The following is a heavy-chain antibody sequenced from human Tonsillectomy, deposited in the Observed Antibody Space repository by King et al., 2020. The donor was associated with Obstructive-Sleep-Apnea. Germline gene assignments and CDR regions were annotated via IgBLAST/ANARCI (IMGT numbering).Heavy chain of an antibody. V-gene: IGHV3-23*04. J-gene: IGHJ4*02. CDR1: GFTFSNYA. CDR2: ITGTGVIT. CDR3: AKDLYGDYIEYFDS. Sequence: VQLVESGGGLVQPGGSLRLSCAASGFTFSNYAMTCVRQAPGKGLEWVSAITGTGVITHYADSVKGRFTISRDNSKNTLYLQMNSLRAEDTAVYYCAKDLYGDYIEYFDSWGQGTLVTVSS. D-gene: IGHD4-17*01.